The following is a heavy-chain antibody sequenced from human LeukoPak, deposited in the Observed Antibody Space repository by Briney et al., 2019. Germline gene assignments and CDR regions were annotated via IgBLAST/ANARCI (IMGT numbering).Heavy chain of an antibody. D-gene: IGHD1-1*01. J-gene: IGHJ5*02. CDR1: GGSISSYY. CDR3: ARQKKGERNNNWFAP. Sequence: SETLSLTCTVSGGSISSYYWSWIRQPPGKGLEWIGYIYTSGSTNYNPPLKSRVTISVDTSKNQFSLKLSSVTAADTAVYYCARQKKGERNNNWFAPWGQGTLVTVSS. CDR2: IYTSGST. V-gene: IGHV4-4*09.